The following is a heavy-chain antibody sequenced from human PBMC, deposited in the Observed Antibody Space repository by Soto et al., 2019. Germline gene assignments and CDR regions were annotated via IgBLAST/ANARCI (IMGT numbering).Heavy chain of an antibody. D-gene: IGHD1-1*01. CDR2: IIPIFGTA. V-gene: IGHV1-69*01. CDR3: ARGAPTPHGGKWFDP. J-gene: IGHJ5*02. Sequence: QVQLVQSGAEVKKPGSSVKVSCKASGGTFSSYAISWVRQAPGQGLECMGGIIPIFGTANYAQKFQGRVTITADESTSTAYMERSSLRSEDTAVYSCARGAPTPHGGKWFDPWGQGTLVTVSS. CDR1: GGTFSSYA.